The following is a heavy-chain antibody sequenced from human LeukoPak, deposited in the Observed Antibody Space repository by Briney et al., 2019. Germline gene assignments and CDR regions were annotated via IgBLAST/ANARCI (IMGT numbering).Heavy chain of an antibody. CDR2: IYSDNT. CDR1: GFTVSTNS. Sequence: GGSLRLSCTVSGFTVSTNSMRWVPQAPGKGLEWVSFIYSDNTHYSDSVKGRFTISRDNSKNTLYLQMNSLRAEDTTVYYCAKGKSRSGTYYPHWGQGTLVTVSS. CDR3: AKGKSRSGTYYPH. D-gene: IGHD1-26*01. V-gene: IGHV3-66*01. J-gene: IGHJ4*02.